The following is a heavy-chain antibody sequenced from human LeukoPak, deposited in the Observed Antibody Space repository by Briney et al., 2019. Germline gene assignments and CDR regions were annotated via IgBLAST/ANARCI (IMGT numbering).Heavy chain of an antibody. J-gene: IGHJ5*02. CDR2: IIPIFGTA. V-gene: IGHV1-69*06. CDR1: GGTFSSYA. D-gene: IGHD6-6*01. Sequence: SVKVSCKASGGTFSSYAISWVRRAPGQGLEWMGGIIPIFGTANYAQKFQGRVTITADKSTSTAYMELSSLRSEDTAVYYCARGPDSSSVWFDPWGQGTLVTVSS. CDR3: ARGPDSSSVWFDP.